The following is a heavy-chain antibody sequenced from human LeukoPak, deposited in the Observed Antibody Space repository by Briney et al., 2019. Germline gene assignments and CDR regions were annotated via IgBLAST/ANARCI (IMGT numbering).Heavy chain of an antibody. V-gene: IGHV5-51*01. CDR2: IYPGDSDT. J-gene: IGHJ3*02. D-gene: IGHD3-3*01. Sequence: GESLKISCKGSGYSLTSYWIGWVRQMPGKGLEWMGIIYPGDSDTRYSPSFQGQVTISADKSISTAYLQWSSLKASDTAMYYCARIPNRTRTYYNSWSGYPTYDAFDIWGQGTMVTVSS. CDR1: GYSLTSYW. CDR3: ARIPNRTRTYYNSWSGYPTYDAFDI.